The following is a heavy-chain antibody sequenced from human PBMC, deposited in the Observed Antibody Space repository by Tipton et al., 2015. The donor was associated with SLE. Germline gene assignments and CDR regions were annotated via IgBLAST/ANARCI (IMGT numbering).Heavy chain of an antibody. D-gene: IGHD2-2*02. J-gene: IGHJ4*02. CDR3: ARVEDIVVVPAAIEDY. CDR1: GFTFSSYS. V-gene: IGHV3-30*12. CDR2: ISYDGSNK. Sequence: SLRLSCAASGFTFSSYSMNWVRQAPGKGLEWVAVISYDGSNKYYADSVKGRFTISRDNSKNTLYLQMNSLRAEDTAVYYCARVEDIVVVPAAIEDYWGQGTLVTVSS.